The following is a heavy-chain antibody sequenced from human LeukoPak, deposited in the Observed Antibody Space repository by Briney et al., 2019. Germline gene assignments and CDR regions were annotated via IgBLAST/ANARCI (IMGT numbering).Heavy chain of an antibody. J-gene: IGHJ6*02. CDR3: ARGRSNYYGMDV. CDR1: DGSINSYY. V-gene: IGHV4-59*01. CDR2: IYYNGNT. Sequence: SETLSLTCSVSDGSINSYYWNWIRRPLGKGLEWIGYIYYNGNTNYSPSLKSRVTMSVDTSKNLFSLKVSSVTAADTAVCYCARGRSNYYGMDVWGQGTTVTVSS. D-gene: IGHD1-26*01.